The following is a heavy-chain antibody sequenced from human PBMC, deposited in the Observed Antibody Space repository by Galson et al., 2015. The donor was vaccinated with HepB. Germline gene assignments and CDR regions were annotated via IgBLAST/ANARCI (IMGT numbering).Heavy chain of an antibody. CDR2: ISAYNGNT. Sequence: CKASGYTFTSYGISWVRQAPGQGLEWMGWISAYNGNTNYAQKLQGRVTMTTDTSTSTAYMELRSLRSDDTAVYYCARDGPTTVTMAAADYWGQGTLVTVSS. D-gene: IGHD4-17*01. CDR3: ARDGPTTVTMAAADY. CDR1: GYTFTSYG. J-gene: IGHJ4*02. V-gene: IGHV1-18*01.